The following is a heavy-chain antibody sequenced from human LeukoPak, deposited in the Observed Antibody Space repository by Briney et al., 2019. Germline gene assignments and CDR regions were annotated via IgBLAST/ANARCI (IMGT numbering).Heavy chain of an antibody. CDR2: IRQDGSEK. J-gene: IGHJ4*02. CDR3: ARDPDY. CDR1: GFIFSNYW. V-gene: IGHV3-7*01. Sequence: GGSLRLSCEASGFIFSNYWMSWVRQAPGKGLEWVANIRQDGSEKYYVDSVKGRFTISRDNAKNSVYLQMNSLRVEDTAVYYCARDPDYWGQGTLVTVSS.